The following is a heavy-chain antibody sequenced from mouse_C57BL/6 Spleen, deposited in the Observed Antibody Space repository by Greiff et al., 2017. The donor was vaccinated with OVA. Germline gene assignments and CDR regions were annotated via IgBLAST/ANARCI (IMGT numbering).Heavy chain of an antibody. CDR3: ARSIYDGYYEDMDY. CDR2: IYPGDGDT. Sequence: VKLMESGPELVKPGASVKISCKASGYAFSSSWMNWVKQRPGKGLEWIGRIYPGDGDTNYNGKFKGKATLTADKSSSTAYMQLSSLTSEDSAVYFCARSIYDGYYEDMDYWGQGTSVTVSS. V-gene: IGHV1-82*01. CDR1: GYAFSSSW. J-gene: IGHJ4*01. D-gene: IGHD2-3*01.